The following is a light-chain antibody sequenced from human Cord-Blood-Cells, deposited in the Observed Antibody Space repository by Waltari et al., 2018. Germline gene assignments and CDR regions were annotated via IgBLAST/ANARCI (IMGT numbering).Light chain of an antibody. CDR1: QGISNY. CDR2: AAS. J-gene: IGKJ1*01. CDR3: QKYNSAPPWT. Sequence: DIQMTQSPSSLSASVGDRVTITCRASQGISNYLAWSQQKLGKVPTLLIYAASTLQSGVPSRFSGSGSGTDFTLTISSLQPEDGATDYCQKYNSAPPWTFGQGTKVEIK. V-gene: IGKV1-27*01.